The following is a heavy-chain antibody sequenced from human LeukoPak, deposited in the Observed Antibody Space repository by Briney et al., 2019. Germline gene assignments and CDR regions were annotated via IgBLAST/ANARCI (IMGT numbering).Heavy chain of an antibody. Sequence: SETLSLTCSVSGDSISRSDSYWDWIREPPGKGLEWIGTIYYSGRTYYSPSLKSRVTMSVDTSNNQFSLNLRSVTATDTAVYYCARRRYYDGSGYLEWGQGTLLSVSS. V-gene: IGHV4-39*01. CDR2: IYYSGRT. CDR3: ARRRYYDGSGYLE. CDR1: GDSISRSDSY. D-gene: IGHD3-22*01. J-gene: IGHJ1*01.